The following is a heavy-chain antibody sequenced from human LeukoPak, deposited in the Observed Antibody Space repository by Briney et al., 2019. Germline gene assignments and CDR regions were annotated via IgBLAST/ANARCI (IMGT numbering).Heavy chain of an antibody. Sequence: RPGRCLRPSWAAVALTFMAYYMSWIRQPPGKGLDWVSYISSSGSTIYYTDSVKGRFTISRDNAKNSLYLQMNSLRAEDTAVYYCASVEMATITADYWGQGTLVTVSS. CDR2: ISSSGSTI. J-gene: IGHJ4*02. V-gene: IGHV3-11*04. CDR1: ALTFMAYY. D-gene: IGHD5-24*01. CDR3: ASVEMATITADY.